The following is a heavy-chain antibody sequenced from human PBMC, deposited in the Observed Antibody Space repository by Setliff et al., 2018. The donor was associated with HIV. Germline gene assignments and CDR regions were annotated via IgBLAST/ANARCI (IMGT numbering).Heavy chain of an antibody. CDR2: IYTSGST. V-gene: IGHV4-61*09. CDR3: ATFSPRDAFEI. D-gene: IGHD3-16*01. J-gene: IGHJ3*02. CDR1: GGSISSGGYY. Sequence: KPSETLSLTCTVSGGSISSGGYYWSWIRQPAGKGLEWIGHIYTSGSTKYNPSLKGRVTISVDTSKNQFSLNLSSVTAADTAFYYCATFSPRDAFEIWGQGTMVTVSS.